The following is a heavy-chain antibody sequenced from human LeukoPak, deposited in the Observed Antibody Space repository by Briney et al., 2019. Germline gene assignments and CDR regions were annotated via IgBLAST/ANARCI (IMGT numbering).Heavy chain of an antibody. CDR2: IYSGGST. CDR1: GFTVSSNY. D-gene: IGHD4-17*01. J-gene: IGHJ4*02. V-gene: IGHV3-66*01. Sequence: GGSLRLSCAASGFTVSSNYMSWVRQAPGKGLEWVSAIYSGGSTYYADSVKGRFTISRDNSKNTLYLQMNSLRAEDTAVYYCAKAGTVTTNYFDYWGQGTLVTVSS. CDR3: AKAGTVTTNYFDY.